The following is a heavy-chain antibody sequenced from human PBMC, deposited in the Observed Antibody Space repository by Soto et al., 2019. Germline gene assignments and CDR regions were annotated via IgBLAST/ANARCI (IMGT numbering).Heavy chain of an antibody. CDR2: INSDGSSI. D-gene: IGHD5-18*01. CDR3: AREVSHGYVLRGMDL. V-gene: IGHV3-74*01. J-gene: IGHJ6*02. CDR1: KFTITSYW. Sequence: EVQLVESGGGLVQPGGSVRLSCAASKFTITSYWMHWVRQAPGKGLVWVSRINSDGSSISYADAVKGRFTISRDNAKNTLYLPMNSLRVEDTAVYYCAREVSHGYVLRGMDLWGQGTTVTVFS.